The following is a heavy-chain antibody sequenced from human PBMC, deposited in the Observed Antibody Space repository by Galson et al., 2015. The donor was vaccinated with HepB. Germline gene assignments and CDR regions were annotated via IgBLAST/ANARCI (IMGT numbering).Heavy chain of an antibody. CDR3: ASLLRFLQGTNT. D-gene: IGHD3-3*01. J-gene: IGHJ5*02. Sequence: SLRLSCAASGFTFNSYTMNWVRQAPGKGLEWVSSISSSGTYIYYADSVKGRFTISRDNAKNSLYLQMNSLRAEDTAVYYCASLLRFLQGTNTWGQGTLVTVSS. CDR1: GFTFNSYT. CDR2: ISSSGTYI. V-gene: IGHV3-21*01.